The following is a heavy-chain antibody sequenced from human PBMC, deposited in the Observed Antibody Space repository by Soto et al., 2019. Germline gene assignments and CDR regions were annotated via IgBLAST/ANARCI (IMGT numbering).Heavy chain of an antibody. CDR3: ATDLSSSVYPMAGMDV. CDR1: GFTFSSYA. V-gene: IGHV3-23*01. CDR2: ISGSGGST. D-gene: IGHD2-2*01. J-gene: IGHJ6*02. Sequence: PGGSLRLSCAASGFTFSSYAMSWVRQAPGKGLEWVSAISGSGGSTYYADSVKGRFTISRENSKNTLYLQMNSLRAEDTAVYYCATDLSSSVYPMAGMDVWGQGTTVTVSS.